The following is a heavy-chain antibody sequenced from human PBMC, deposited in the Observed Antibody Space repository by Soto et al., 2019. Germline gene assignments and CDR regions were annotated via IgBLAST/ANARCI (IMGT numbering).Heavy chain of an antibody. CDR2: ISPGGGTT. V-gene: IGHV1-46*03. CDR1: GYTFTTNF. Sequence: VQLVQSGAEVKKPGASVKISCKASGYTFTTNFIHWIRQAPGQGLEWVGIISPGGGTTVYAQKFQGRVTMTRDTSTSTVYMELRNLRSEDTAVFYCARAHYDSDAFDFLGQGTMVIVSS. CDR3: ARAHYDSDAFDF. J-gene: IGHJ3*01. D-gene: IGHD3-22*01.